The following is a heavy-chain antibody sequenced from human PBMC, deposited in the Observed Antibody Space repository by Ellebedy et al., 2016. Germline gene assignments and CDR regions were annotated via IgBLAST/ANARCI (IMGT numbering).Heavy chain of an antibody. D-gene: IGHD3-10*01. V-gene: IGHV3-30-3*01. Sequence: GESLKISCAASGFTFSSYAMHWVRQAPGKGLGWVAVISYDGSNKYYADSVKGRFTISRDNSKNTLYLQMNSLRAEDTAVYYCARGYGSGTTHRFGMDVWGQGTTVTVSS. CDR2: ISYDGSNK. CDR3: ARGYGSGTTHRFGMDV. CDR1: GFTFSSYA. J-gene: IGHJ6*02.